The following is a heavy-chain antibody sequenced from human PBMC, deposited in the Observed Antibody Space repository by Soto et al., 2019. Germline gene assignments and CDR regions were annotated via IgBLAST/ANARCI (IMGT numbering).Heavy chain of an antibody. V-gene: IGHV5-51*01. Sequence: PGASLKISCKHSGFNFPTSWIGWVRQMPGKGLEWMGIINPGDSDTRYNPSFRGQVTISADTSISTAYLQWSSLKASDTAMYFCARPYSSGWLDLWGQGTLVTVSS. CDR3: ARPYSSGWLDL. D-gene: IGHD6-19*01. J-gene: IGHJ5*02. CDR2: INPGDSDT. CDR1: GFNFPTSW.